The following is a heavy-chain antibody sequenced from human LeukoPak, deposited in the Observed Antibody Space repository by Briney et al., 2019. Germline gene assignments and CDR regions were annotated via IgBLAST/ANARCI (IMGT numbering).Heavy chain of an antibody. CDR2: TSGSGGST. V-gene: IGHV3-23*01. D-gene: IGHD6-13*01. CDR3: AKGIQQLDNSDY. CDR1: GFTFSSYA. Sequence: GGSLRLSCAASGFTFSSYAMTWVRQAPGKGLEWVSSTSGSGGSTDYADSVKGRFTISRDNSKTTLYLQMNSLRAEDTAVYFCAKGIQQLDNSDYWGQGTLITVSS. J-gene: IGHJ4*02.